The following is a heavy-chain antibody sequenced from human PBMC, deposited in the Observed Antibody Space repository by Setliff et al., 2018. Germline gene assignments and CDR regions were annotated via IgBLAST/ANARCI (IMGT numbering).Heavy chain of an antibody. J-gene: IGHJ4*02. CDR1: GYTFSTYG. Sequence: ASVKVSCKASGYTFSTYGITWVRQAPGQGLEWMGWISAYNGNTNYAQKLQGRVTMTTDTSTSTAYMELRSLRSDDTAVYYCARTVYYDSSCYGVWGQGTQVTVSS. D-gene: IGHD3-22*01. CDR2: ISAYNGNT. CDR3: ARTVYYDSSCYGV. V-gene: IGHV1-18*01.